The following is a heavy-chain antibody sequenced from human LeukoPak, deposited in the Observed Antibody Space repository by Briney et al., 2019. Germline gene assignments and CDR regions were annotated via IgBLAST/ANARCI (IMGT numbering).Heavy chain of an antibody. CDR2: ISGSGGST. CDR1: GFTFSSYA. CDR3: AKGETYYYDSSGYPVPLYYYYYMDV. D-gene: IGHD3-22*01. Sequence: GGSLRLSCAASGFTFSSYAMSWVRQAPGKGLEWVSAISGSGGSTYYADSVKGRFTISRDNSKNTLYLQMNSLRAEDTAVYYCAKGETYYYDSSGYPVPLYYYYYMDVWGKGTTVIVSS. V-gene: IGHV3-23*01. J-gene: IGHJ6*03.